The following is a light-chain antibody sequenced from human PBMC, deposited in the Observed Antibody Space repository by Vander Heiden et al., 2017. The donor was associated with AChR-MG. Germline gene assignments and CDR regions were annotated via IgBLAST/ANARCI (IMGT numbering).Light chain of an antibody. J-gene: IGLJ3*02. CDR1: SSDVGGYKY. Sequence: QSALTQPASVSGSPGQSITTSCTGTSSDVGGYKYVSWYQQHPGKAPKLMMYDVSNRPSGVSHRFSGSKSGDTASLAISGLQTEDEADDYCSSYTTSSTWLFGGGTKLTVL. V-gene: IGLV2-14*03. CDR2: DVS. CDR3: SSYTTSSTWL.